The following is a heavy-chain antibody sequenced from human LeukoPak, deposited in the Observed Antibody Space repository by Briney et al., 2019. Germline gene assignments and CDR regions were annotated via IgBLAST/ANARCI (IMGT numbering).Heavy chain of an antibody. CDR2: ISSSSYI. CDR3: ARGPIAAAGKGMDV. D-gene: IGHD6-13*01. Sequence: GGSLRLSCAASGFTFSSYSMNWVRQAPGKGLEWVSSISSSSYIYYADSVKGRFTISRDNAKNSLYLQMNSLRAEDTAVYYCARGPIAAAGKGMDVWGQGTTVTVSS. J-gene: IGHJ6*02. V-gene: IGHV3-21*01. CDR1: GFTFSSYS.